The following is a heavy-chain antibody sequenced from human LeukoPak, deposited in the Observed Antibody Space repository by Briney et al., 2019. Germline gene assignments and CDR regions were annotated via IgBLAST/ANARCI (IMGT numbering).Heavy chain of an antibody. CDR2: INPSGGST. CDR3: ARDLNAFDI. V-gene: IGHV1-46*01. J-gene: IGHJ3*02. Sequence: ASVKVSCKASGYTFTSYYMHWVRQAPGQGLEWMGIINPSGGSTSYAQKFQGRATMTRDMPTSTVYMELSSLRSEDTAVYYCARDLNAFDIWGQGTMVTVSS. CDR1: GYTFTSYY.